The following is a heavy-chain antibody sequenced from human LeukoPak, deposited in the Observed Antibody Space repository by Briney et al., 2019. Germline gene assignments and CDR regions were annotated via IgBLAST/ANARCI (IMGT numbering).Heavy chain of an antibody. J-gene: IGHJ4*02. V-gene: IGHV1-69*01. Sequence: SVKVSCKASGGTFSSYAISWVRQAPGQGLEWMGGIIPIFGTANYAQMFQGRVTITADESTSTAYMELSSLRSEDTAVYCCARGRGRLVVVTAHDYWGQGTLVTVSS. CDR1: GGTFSSYA. CDR2: IIPIFGTA. CDR3: ARGRGRLVVVTAHDY. D-gene: IGHD2-21*02.